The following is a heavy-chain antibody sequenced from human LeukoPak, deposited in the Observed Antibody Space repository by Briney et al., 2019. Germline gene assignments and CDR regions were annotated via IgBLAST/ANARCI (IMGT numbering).Heavy chain of an antibody. CDR3: ARVLAAGSRYYYYGMDV. CDR1: GYTFTGYY. CDR2: INPNSGGT. Sequence: ASVKVSCKASGYTFTGYYMHWVRQAPGQGLEWMGWINPNSGGTNYAQKFQGRVTMTRDTSISTAYMELRRLRSDDTAVYYCARVLAAGSRYYYYGMDVWGQGTTVTVSS. D-gene: IGHD6-13*01. J-gene: IGHJ6*02. V-gene: IGHV1-2*02.